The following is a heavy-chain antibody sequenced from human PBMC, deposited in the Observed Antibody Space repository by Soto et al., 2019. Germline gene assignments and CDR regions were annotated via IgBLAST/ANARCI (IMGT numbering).Heavy chain of an antibody. V-gene: IGHV3-30*18. CDR2: ISYDGSNK. CDR3: AKTGLHDAWYFDY. Sequence: GGSLRLSCAASGFTFSSYGMHWVRQAPGKGLEWVAVISYDGSNKYYADSVKGRFTISRDNSKNTPYLQMNSLRAEDTAVYYCAKTGLHDAWYFDYWGQGTLVTVSS. CDR1: GFTFSSYG. D-gene: IGHD5-12*01. J-gene: IGHJ4*02.